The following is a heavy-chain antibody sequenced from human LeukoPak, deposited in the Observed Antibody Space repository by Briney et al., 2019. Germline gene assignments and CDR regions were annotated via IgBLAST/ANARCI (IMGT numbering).Heavy chain of an antibody. CDR1: GFTFSSNG. J-gene: IGHJ5*02. CDR3: AKDRPYISSWYGCSTP. CDR2: ISDSGGGA. V-gene: IGHV3-23*01. Sequence: GGSLRLSCAASGFTFSSNGMTWVRQAPGKGLEWVSTISDSGGGAYYADSVKGRFTISRDSSRSTLYLQMHSLRAEDTAVYYCAKDRPYISSWYGCSTPWGQGTLVTVSS. D-gene: IGHD6-13*01.